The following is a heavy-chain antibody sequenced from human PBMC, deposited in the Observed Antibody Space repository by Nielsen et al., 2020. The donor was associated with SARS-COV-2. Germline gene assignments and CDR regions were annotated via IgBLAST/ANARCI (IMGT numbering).Heavy chain of an antibody. D-gene: IGHD3-3*02. Sequence: GGSLRLSCAVSGFTFSGSALHWVRQAPGKGLEWVGRTRSEANDYATAYDASVKGRFTISRDDSKNTTYLQLHRLKTEDTAVYFCTRGLADFWGQGTLVTVSS. V-gene: IGHV3-73*01. CDR3: TRGLADF. CDR1: GFTFSGSA. CDR2: TRSEANDYAT. J-gene: IGHJ4*02.